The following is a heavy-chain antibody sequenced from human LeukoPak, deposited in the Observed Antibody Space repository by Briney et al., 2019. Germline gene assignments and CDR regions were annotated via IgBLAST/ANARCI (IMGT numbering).Heavy chain of an antibody. J-gene: IGHJ4*02. Sequence: GESLKISCRASGYIFTSYWIGWVRQMPGKGLEWMGIIYPGDSDTRYSPSFQGQVTISADKSISTAYLQWSSLKASDTAMYYCARTRGNGDFYFDYWGQGTLVTVSS. CDR3: ARTRGNGDFYFDY. D-gene: IGHD4-17*01. CDR1: GYIFTSYW. CDR2: IYPGDSDT. V-gene: IGHV5-51*01.